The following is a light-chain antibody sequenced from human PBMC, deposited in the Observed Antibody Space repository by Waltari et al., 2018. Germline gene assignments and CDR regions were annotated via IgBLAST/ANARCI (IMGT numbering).Light chain of an antibody. CDR1: QGISSW. V-gene: IGKV1-5*03. CDR3: QQYSRSPLS. CDR2: KTS. Sequence: DIQMTQSPSSLSASVGARVPITCRASQGISSWLAWYQQKPGKAPTLLIYKTSNLESGVPSRFSGSGSGTDFTLTINSLQPEDFATYYCQQYSRSPLSFGQGTKLEI. J-gene: IGKJ2*03.